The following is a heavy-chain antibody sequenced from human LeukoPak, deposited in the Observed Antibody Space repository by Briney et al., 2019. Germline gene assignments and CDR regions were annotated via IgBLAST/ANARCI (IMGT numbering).Heavy chain of an antibody. CDR3: ARGSSGWYGGWDYFDY. Sequence: GSLRLSCAASGFTFSSYEMNWVRQAPEKGLEWVSYISSSGSTIYYADSVKGRFTISRDNAKNSLYLQMNSLRAEDTAVYYCARGSSGWYGGWDYFDYWGQGTLVTVSS. J-gene: IGHJ4*02. V-gene: IGHV3-48*03. CDR2: ISSSGSTI. D-gene: IGHD6-19*01. CDR1: GFTFSSYE.